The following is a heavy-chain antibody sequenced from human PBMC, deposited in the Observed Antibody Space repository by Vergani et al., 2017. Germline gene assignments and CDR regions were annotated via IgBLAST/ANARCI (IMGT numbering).Heavy chain of an antibody. J-gene: IGHJ6*03. V-gene: IGHV2-5*04. Sequence: QITLKESGPTLVKPTQTLTLTCTFSGFSLNTRGVSVAWIRPPPGKALVWLALIYWNDDQHYSPSLNNRVTITKDTSKNQVVLTMTNMDYVDTGTYYCVYRKTECGTTGCFKPFYYCYYMDVWGKGTTVTVSS. CDR1: GFSLNTRGVS. CDR3: VYRKTECGTTGCFKPFYYCYYMDV. D-gene: IGHD1-7*01. CDR2: IYWNDDQ.